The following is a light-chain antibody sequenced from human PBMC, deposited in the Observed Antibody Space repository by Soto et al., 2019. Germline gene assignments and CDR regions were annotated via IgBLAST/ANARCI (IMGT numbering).Light chain of an antibody. CDR2: ATS. J-gene: IGKJ5*01. CDR1: QSVRSN. Sequence: EILMTQSPATLSVSPGERATLSCRASQSVRSNVAWYQQKPGQAPRLLIYATSTRATGIPDRFSSSGSGTEFTLTISSLQSEDFAVYHCQQYDNKPPITFGQGTRLEIK. CDR3: QQYDNKPPIT. V-gene: IGKV3-15*01.